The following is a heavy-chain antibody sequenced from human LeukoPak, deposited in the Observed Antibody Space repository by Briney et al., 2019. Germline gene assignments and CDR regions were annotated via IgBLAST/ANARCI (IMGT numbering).Heavy chain of an antibody. CDR1: GFTFDDYA. V-gene: IGHV3-9*01. CDR2: ISWNSGSI. J-gene: IGHJ4*02. CDR3: AKETSIVGATKAFDY. Sequence: GRSLRLSCAASGFTFDDYAMHWVRHAPGKGLELVSGISWNSGSIGYADSVKGRFTISRDNAKNSLYLQMNSLRAEDTALYYCAKETSIVGATKAFDYWGQGTLVTASS. D-gene: IGHD1-26*01.